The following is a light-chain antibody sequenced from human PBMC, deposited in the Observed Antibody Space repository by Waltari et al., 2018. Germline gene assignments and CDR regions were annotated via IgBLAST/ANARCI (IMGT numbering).Light chain of an antibody. J-gene: IGKJ5*01. V-gene: IGKV1-39*01. CDR3: QQSYSIPIT. CDR2: VTS. CDR1: QSMNTN. Sequence: DIQLTQSPSSLSASVGDRVTITCRASQSMNTNLNWYQERPEKAPKLLIYVTSNLQSGVPSRFSGSASGTDFTLTISSLQPEDFATYYCQQSYSIPITFGQGTRLEIK.